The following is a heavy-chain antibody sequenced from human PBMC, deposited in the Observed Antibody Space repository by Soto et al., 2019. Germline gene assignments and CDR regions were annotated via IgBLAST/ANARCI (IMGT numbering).Heavy chain of an antibody. CDR1: GFSLSTSGVG. Sequence: QITLKESGPTLVKPTQTLTLTCTFSGFSLSTSGVGVGWIRQPPGKALEWLALIYWNDDKRYSPSLKSRLTITKDTSKNQVVLTMTNMDPVDTATYYCAHNSWNDIVGHAIDYWGQGTLVTVSS. CDR2: IYWNDDK. D-gene: IGHD1-1*01. CDR3: AHNSWNDIVGHAIDY. V-gene: IGHV2-5*01. J-gene: IGHJ4*02.